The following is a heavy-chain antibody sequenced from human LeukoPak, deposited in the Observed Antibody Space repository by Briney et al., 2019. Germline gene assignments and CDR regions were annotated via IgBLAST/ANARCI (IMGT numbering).Heavy chain of an antibody. CDR2: IIPILGIA. CDR1: GGTFSSYP. Sequence: SVTVSCKASGGTFSSYPITWVRQAPGQGLEWMGRIIPILGIANYAQKFQGRVTITADKSTSTAYMELSSLRSEDTALYYCARDPPYYNRCGYYYWGQGTLVTVS. D-gene: IGHD3-22*01. V-gene: IGHV1-69*04. J-gene: IGHJ4*02. CDR3: ARDPPYYNRCGYYY.